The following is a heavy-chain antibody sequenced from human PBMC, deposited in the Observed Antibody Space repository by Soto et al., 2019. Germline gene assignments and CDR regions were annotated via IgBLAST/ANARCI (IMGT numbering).Heavy chain of an antibody. CDR2: INHSGST. CDR1: GGSFSGYY. V-gene: IGHV4-34*01. J-gene: IGHJ4*02. Sequence: KTSETLSLTCAVYGGSFSGYYWSWIRQPPGKGLEWIGEINHSGSTNYNPSLKSRVTISVDTSKNQFSLKLSSVTAADTAVYYCALPRSGYHLDYWDQGTLVTVSS. CDR3: ALPRSGYHLDY. D-gene: IGHD3-3*01.